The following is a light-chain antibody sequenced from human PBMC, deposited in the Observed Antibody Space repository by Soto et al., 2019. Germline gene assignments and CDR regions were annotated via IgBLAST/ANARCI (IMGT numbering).Light chain of an antibody. CDR1: QSISSW. V-gene: IGKV1-5*01. CDR3: QQYNNLWT. J-gene: IGKJ1*01. Sequence: DIQMTQSPSSLSASVGDRVTVTFRASQSISSWLAGYQQKPGKAPQLLISDASSLQNGVPSRFSGSGSGTEFTLTISSLRPEDFATYYCQQYNNLWTFGQGTKVDIK. CDR2: DAS.